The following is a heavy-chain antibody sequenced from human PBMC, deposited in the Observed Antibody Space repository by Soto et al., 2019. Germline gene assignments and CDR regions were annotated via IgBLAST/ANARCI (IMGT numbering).Heavy chain of an antibody. Sequence: SETLSLTCTVSGGSISSGGYYWGWIRQHPGKGLGWIGYIYYSGSTYYNPSLKSRVTISVETSKNQFSLKLSSVTAADTAVYYCVGAVARLGRQVDAFDIWGQGTMVTVSS. CDR1: GGSISSGGYY. V-gene: IGHV4-31*03. J-gene: IGHJ3*02. CDR3: VGAVARLGRQVDAFDI. D-gene: IGHD6-19*01. CDR2: IYYSGST.